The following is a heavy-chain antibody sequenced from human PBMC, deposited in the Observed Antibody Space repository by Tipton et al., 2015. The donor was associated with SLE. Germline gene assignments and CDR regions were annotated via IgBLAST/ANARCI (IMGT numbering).Heavy chain of an antibody. Sequence: TLSLTCAVYGGSFSDYYWSWIRQPPGKGLEWIGYIYYSGSTNYNPSLKSRVTISVDTSKNQFSLKLSSVTAADTAVYYCARHFAVAGDYFDYWGQGTPVTVSS. V-gene: IGHV4-59*08. CDR1: GGSFSDYY. J-gene: IGHJ4*02. CDR2: IYYSGST. D-gene: IGHD6-19*01. CDR3: ARHFAVAGDYFDY.